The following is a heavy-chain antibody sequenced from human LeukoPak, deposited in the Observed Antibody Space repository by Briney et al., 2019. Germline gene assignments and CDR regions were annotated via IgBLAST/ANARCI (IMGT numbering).Heavy chain of an antibody. CDR3: ARVYYGRSYDYWYFDL. Sequence: SETLSLTCTVSGGSISSYYWSWIRQPPGKGLEWIGYIYYSGSTNYKPSLKSRVTISVDTSKNQFSPKLNSVTAADTAVYYCARVYYGRSYDYWYFDLWGRGTLVTVSS. CDR2: IYYSGST. CDR1: GGSISSYY. J-gene: IGHJ2*01. V-gene: IGHV4-59*01. D-gene: IGHD3-10*01.